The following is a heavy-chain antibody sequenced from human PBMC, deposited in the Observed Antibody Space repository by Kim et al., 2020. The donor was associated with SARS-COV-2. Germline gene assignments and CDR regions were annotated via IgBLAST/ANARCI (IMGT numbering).Heavy chain of an antibody. D-gene: IGHD3-10*01. J-gene: IGHJ4*02. Sequence: SETLSLTCTVSGGSISSSSYYWGWIRQPPGKGLEWIGSIYYSGSTYYNPSLKSRVTISVDTFKNQFSLKLSSVTAADTAVYYCASSTGYYGSGSYYRKDLNDYWGQATLVTVSS. CDR2: IYYSGST. CDR3: ASSTGYYGSGSYYRKDLNDY. V-gene: IGHV4-39*01. CDR1: GGSISSSSYY.